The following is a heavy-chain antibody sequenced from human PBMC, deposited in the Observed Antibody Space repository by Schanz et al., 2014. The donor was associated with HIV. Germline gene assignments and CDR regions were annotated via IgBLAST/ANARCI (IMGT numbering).Heavy chain of an antibody. CDR2: ISGSGGGT. D-gene: IGHD5-18*01. J-gene: IGHJ4*02. CDR3: AKASGNSYGTGYFDY. Sequence: VQLLESGGGLVQPGGSLRLSRAASGFTFNNYAMNWVRQTPGKGLEWVSAISGSGGGTYYADSVKGRFTISRDNSKNTLYLHMNSLGAEDTALYYCAKASGNSYGTGYFDYWGQGTLVTVSS. V-gene: IGHV3-23*01. CDR1: GFTFNNYA.